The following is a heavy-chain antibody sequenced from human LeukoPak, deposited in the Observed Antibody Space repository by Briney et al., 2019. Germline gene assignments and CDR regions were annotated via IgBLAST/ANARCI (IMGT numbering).Heavy chain of an antibody. V-gene: IGHV4-59*12. Sequence: SETLSLTCTVSGGSISSYYWSWIRQPPGKGLEWIGYIYYSGSTNYNPSLKSRVTISVDKSKNQFSLKLSSVTAADTAVYYCARALDYGALGYWGQGTLVTVSS. D-gene: IGHD4-17*01. CDR3: ARALDYGALGY. CDR2: IYYSGST. CDR1: GGSISSYY. J-gene: IGHJ4*02.